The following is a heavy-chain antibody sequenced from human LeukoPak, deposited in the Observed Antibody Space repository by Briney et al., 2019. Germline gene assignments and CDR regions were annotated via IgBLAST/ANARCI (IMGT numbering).Heavy chain of an antibody. CDR1: GGSISSYY. D-gene: IGHD3-9*01. Sequence: KTSETLSLTCTVSGGSISSYYWSWIRQPPGKGLEWIGYIYYSGSTNYNPSLKSRVTISVDTSKNQFSLKLSSVTAADTAVYYCARGQRVLRYFDWLPLPYNWFDPWGQGTLVTVSS. J-gene: IGHJ5*02. CDR2: IYYSGST. V-gene: IGHV4-59*12. CDR3: ARGQRVLRYFDWLPLPYNWFDP.